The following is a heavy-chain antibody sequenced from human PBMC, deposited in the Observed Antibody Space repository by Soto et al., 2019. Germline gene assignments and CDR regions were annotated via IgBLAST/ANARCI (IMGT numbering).Heavy chain of an antibody. CDR1: GFTFSSSA. CDR2: ISDDGSNK. D-gene: IGHD2-2*01. Sequence: QVQLVESGGGVVQPERSLRLSCAASGFTFSSSAMHWVRQAPGKGLEWVAVISDDGSNKYYAGSVKGRFTISRDNSKNTPYLQMNSLRAEDTALYYRARDGKGYCSSSSCPRSGFFDYWGQGTLVTVSS. CDR3: ARDGKGYCSSSSCPRSGFFDY. V-gene: IGHV3-30-3*01. J-gene: IGHJ4*02.